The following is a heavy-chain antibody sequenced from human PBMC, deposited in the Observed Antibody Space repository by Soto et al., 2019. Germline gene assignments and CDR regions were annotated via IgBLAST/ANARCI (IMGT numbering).Heavy chain of an antibody. Sequence: QVQLQQWGAGLLKPSETLSLTCAVYGGSFSGYYWSWIRQPPGKGLEWIGEINHSGSTNYNPSLNSRVTISVDTSKNQFPLKQRSVTASDTAVYYCARGLPGYSTPFDAYDIWGQGTMVTVSS. J-gene: IGHJ3*02. V-gene: IGHV4-34*01. D-gene: IGHD6-13*01. CDR1: GGSFSGYY. CDR3: ARGLPGYSTPFDAYDI. CDR2: INHSGST.